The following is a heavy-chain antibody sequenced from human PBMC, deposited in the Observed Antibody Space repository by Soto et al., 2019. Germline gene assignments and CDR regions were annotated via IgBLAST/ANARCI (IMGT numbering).Heavy chain of an antibody. Sequence: SETLSLTCTVSGGSISSSSYYWGWIRQPPGKGLEWIGSIYYSGSTYYNPSLKSRVTISVDTSKNQFSLKLSSVTAADTAVYYCARQPAAYGSGSYYLNYYYYGMDVRGQGTSVTVSS. J-gene: IGHJ6*02. D-gene: IGHD3-10*01. V-gene: IGHV4-39*01. CDR3: ARQPAAYGSGSYYLNYYYYGMDV. CDR1: GGSISSSSYY. CDR2: IYYSGST.